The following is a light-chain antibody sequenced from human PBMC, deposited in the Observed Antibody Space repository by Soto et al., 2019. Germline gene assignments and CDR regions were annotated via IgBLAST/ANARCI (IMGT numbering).Light chain of an antibody. J-gene: IGKJ1*01. CDR2: GAS. CDR1: QSVSNNY. V-gene: IGKV3-20*01. CDR3: QQYGSSVT. Sequence: EIVLTQSPGTLSLSPGERATLSCRASQSVSNNYLAWYQQKPGQAPRLLIYGASNRATGIPDRFSGSGSGTDFTLTISRLEPEDCAVYYCQQYGSSVTFGQGTKVEIK.